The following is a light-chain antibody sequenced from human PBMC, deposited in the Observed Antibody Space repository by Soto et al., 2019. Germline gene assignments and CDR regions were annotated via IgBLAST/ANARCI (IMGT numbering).Light chain of an antibody. V-gene: IGKV1-33*01. CDR2: AAS. Sequence: DIQMTQSPSSLSASVGDSVTITCQASQDIYDYLNWYQLKPGKAPRLLIYAASNLETGVPSRFSGSGSGTDFTFTINSLQPEDIATYYCQQYDNSPMFTFGRGTKVDIK. J-gene: IGKJ2*01. CDR1: QDIYDY. CDR3: QQYDNSPMFT.